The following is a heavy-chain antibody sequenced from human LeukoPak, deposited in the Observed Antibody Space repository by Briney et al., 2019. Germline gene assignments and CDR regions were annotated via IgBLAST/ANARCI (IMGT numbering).Heavy chain of an antibody. CDR1: GYIFISYA. V-gene: IGHV1-3*03. CDR2: INAGTGNT. J-gene: IGHJ3*02. D-gene: IGHD6-13*01. Sequence: EASVKVSCKASGYIFISYAMHWVRQAPGQRLEWMGSINAGTGNTKYSQEFQGRVTITRDTSASTAYMELSSLKSEDTAVYYCATVSSWYSRAPFDIWGQGTMVTVSS. CDR3: ATVSSWYSRAPFDI.